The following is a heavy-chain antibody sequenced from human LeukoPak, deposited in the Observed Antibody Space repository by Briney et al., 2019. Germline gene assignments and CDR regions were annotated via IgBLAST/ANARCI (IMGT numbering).Heavy chain of an antibody. V-gene: IGHV3-11*04. Sequence: SGGSLGLSCAASGFTFSDYYMSWIRQAPGKGLEWVSYISSSGSTIYYADSVKGRFTISRDNAKNSLYPQMNSLRAEDTAVYYCAREGCTNGVCYTALFDYWGQGTLVTVSS. CDR1: GFTFSDYY. J-gene: IGHJ4*02. CDR3: AREGCTNGVCYTALFDY. CDR2: ISSSGSTI. D-gene: IGHD2-8*01.